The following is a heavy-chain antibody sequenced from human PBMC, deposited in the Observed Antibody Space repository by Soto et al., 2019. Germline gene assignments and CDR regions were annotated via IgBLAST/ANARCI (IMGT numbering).Heavy chain of an antibody. CDR3: ARDSSGFDI. V-gene: IGHV3-74*01. J-gene: IGHJ3*02. Sequence: GGSLRLSCAASGFTVSSNYMSWVRQAPGKGLVWVSRINSDGSSTNYADSVKGRFTISRDNAKNTLYLQMNSLRAEDTAVYYCARDSSGFDIWGQGTMVTVSS. CDR2: INSDGSST. CDR1: GFTVSSNY.